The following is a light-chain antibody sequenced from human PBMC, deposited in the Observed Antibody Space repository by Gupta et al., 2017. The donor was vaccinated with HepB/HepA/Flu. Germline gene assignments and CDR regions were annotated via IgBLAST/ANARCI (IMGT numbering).Light chain of an antibody. Sequence: QSALTQPASVSGSPGQSITISCTGTSSDVGTYYYVSWYRQHPGKAPRLMIFDVSNRPSGVSNRFSGSKSGNTASLTISGLQAEDEADYYCSSYTTSSTLVFGGGTKLTVL. V-gene: IGLV2-14*01. J-gene: IGLJ2*01. CDR3: SSYTTSSTLV. CDR1: SSDVGTYYY. CDR2: DVS.